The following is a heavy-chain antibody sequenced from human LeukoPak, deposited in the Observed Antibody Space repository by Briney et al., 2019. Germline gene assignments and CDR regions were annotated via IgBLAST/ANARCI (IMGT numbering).Heavy chain of an antibody. J-gene: IGHJ4*02. CDR2: MSYDGGNK. CDR1: GFTFSSDA. D-gene: IGHD3-22*01. CDR3: AKAGYYYYDSSGYYHIDY. V-gene: IGHV3-30*04. Sequence: GGSLRLSCADSGFTFSSDAMHWVRQAPGKGLEWLAVMSYDGGNKYYADSVKGRFTISRDNSKNTLYLQMNSLRAEDTAVYYCAKAGYYYYDSSGYYHIDYWGQGTLVTVSS.